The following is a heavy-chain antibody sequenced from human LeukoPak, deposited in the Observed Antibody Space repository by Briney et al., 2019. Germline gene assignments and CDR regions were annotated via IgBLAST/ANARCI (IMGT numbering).Heavy chain of an antibody. CDR2: ISTYNGNT. D-gene: IGHD2-8*01. CDR1: GYSFTIYG. V-gene: IGHV1-18*01. J-gene: IGHJ4*02. Sequence: PLASVTVSCKASGYSFTIYGITWVRQAPGQGLEWMGWISTYNGNTKYAQNLQGRVTMTTDTSTSTAYMELRSLRSDDTAVYYCARDPNQYEAVHAFHYWGQGTLVTVSS. CDR3: ARDPNQYEAVHAFHY.